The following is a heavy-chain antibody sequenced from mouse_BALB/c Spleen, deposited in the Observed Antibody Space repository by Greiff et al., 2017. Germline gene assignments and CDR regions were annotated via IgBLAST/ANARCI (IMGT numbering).Heavy chain of an antibody. Sequence: EVQLQESGGDLVKPGGSLKLSCAASGFTFSSYGMSWVRQTPDKRLEWVATISSNGGSTYYPDTVKGRFTISRDNAKNTLYLQMSSLKSEDTALYYCARQSPHYYGSSYGFDYWGQGTTLTVSS. D-gene: IGHD1-1*01. CDR2: ISSNGGST. J-gene: IGHJ2*01. CDR3: ARQSPHYYGSSYGFDY. CDR1: GFTFSSYG. V-gene: IGHV5-6*01.